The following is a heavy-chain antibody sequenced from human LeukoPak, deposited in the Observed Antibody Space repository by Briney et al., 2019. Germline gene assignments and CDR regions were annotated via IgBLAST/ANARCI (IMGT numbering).Heavy chain of an antibody. D-gene: IGHD2-15*01. J-gene: IGHJ4*02. CDR3: ARAAGYCSGGSCYPDY. Sequence: ASVKVPCKASGYTFTSYGISWVRQAPGQGLGWMGWISAYNGNTNYAQKLQGRVTMTTDTSTSTAYMELRSLRSDDTAVYYCARAAGYCSGGSCYPDYWGQGTLVTVSS. CDR1: GYTFTSYG. V-gene: IGHV1-18*01. CDR2: ISAYNGNT.